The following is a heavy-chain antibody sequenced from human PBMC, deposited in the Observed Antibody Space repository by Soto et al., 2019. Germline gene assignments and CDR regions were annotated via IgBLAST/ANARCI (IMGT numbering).Heavy chain of an antibody. CDR1: GFSFTTYW. CDR2: IYPGDSKT. Sequence: GESLKISCKGSGFSFTTYWIAWVRQMPGKGLEWMGIIYPGDSKTTYSPSFQGHVTISADKSISTAYLQWSSLKASDTAMYYCARRADIVVVPAAMGGYYYYYYGMDVGGQGTTVTVSS. J-gene: IGHJ6*02. D-gene: IGHD2-2*01. V-gene: IGHV5-51*01. CDR3: ARRADIVVVPAAMGGYYYYYYGMDV.